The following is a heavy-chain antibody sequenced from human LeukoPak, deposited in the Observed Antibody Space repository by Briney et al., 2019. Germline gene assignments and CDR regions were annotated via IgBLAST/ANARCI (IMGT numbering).Heavy chain of an antibody. V-gene: IGHV1-18*01. CDR3: ARVFDYYDSSGALDY. D-gene: IGHD3-22*01. CDR2: ISAYNGNT. CDR1: GYTFTAYG. J-gene: IGHJ4*02. Sequence: GASVKVSCKASGYTFTAYGFSWVRQAPGQGLEWMGWISAYNGNTNYAQKLQGRVTMTTDTSTSTAYMELSSLRSEDTAVYYCARVFDYYDSSGALDYWGQGTLVTVSS.